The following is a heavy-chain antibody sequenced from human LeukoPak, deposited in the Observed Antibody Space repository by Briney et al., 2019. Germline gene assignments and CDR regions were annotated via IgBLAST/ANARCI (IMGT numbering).Heavy chain of an antibody. V-gene: IGHV4-31*03. CDR2: IYYSGSC. CDR1: GGSINNGGYY. Sequence: SETLSLTCTVSGGSINNGGYYWSWIRQHPGKGLEWIGYIYYSGSCYYNPSLRSRVTISVDTSKNHFSLKLSSVTAADTAVYYCARNRDGYNSFDYWGQGTLVTVSS. J-gene: IGHJ4*02. D-gene: IGHD5-24*01. CDR3: ARNRDGYNSFDY.